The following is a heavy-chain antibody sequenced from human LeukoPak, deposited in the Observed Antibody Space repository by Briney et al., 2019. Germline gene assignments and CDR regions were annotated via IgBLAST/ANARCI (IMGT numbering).Heavy chain of an antibody. V-gene: IGHV1-18*04. J-gene: IGHJ4*02. CDR2: ISPYNGNT. CDR3: ARDRAYCSSTSCLSYFDY. CDR1: GYTFTGYY. Sequence: ASVKVSCKASGYTFTGYYMHWVRQAPGQGLEWMGWISPYNGNTNYAQKLQGRVTMTTDRSMSAAYMELRSLRSDDTAMYYCARDRAYCSSTSCLSYFDYWGQGTLVTVSS. D-gene: IGHD2-2*01.